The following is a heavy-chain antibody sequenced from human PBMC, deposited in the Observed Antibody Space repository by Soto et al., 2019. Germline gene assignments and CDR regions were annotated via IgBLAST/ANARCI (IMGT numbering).Heavy chain of an antibody. V-gene: IGHV3-15*01. Sequence: GGSLRLSCAASGFTFSNAWMSWVRQAPGKGLEWVGRIKSKTDGGTTDYAAPVKGRFTISRDDSKNTLYLQMNSLKTEDTAVYYCTTGLSGSGSYSISHYWGQGTLVTVSS. CDR1: GFTFSNAW. CDR3: TTGLSGSGSYSISHY. CDR2: IKSKTDGGTT. J-gene: IGHJ4*02. D-gene: IGHD3-10*01.